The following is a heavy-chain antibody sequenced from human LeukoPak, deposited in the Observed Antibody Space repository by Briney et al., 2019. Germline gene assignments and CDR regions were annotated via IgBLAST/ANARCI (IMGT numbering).Heavy chain of an antibody. D-gene: IGHD6-19*01. CDR1: GGFISSYN. CDR2: NHYSWGT. CDR3: ARVPMPVYSSGWYGLYFDL. Sequence: KPSETLSLTCTASGGFISSYNWSWIRKPPGKGLGWIGNNHYSWGTKYNPSPQSRVTISVDTSKNQFSLQLSTVTAADAAVYYCARVPMPVYSSGWYGLYFDLWGRGTLVTVSS. V-gene: IGHV4-59*13. J-gene: IGHJ2*01.